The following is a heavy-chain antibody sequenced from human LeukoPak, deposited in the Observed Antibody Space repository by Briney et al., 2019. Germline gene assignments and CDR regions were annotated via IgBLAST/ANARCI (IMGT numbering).Heavy chain of an antibody. CDR2: IYTSGST. J-gene: IGHJ3*02. Sequence: KPSETLSLTCTVSGVSISSYYWSWIRQPAGKGLEWIGRIYTSGSTNYNPSLKSRITMSVDTSKNQFSLRLSSVTAAGTAVYYCARGELELLAFDIWGEGTMVTVSS. CDR1: GVSISSYY. D-gene: IGHD1-7*01. CDR3: ARGELELLAFDI. V-gene: IGHV4-4*07.